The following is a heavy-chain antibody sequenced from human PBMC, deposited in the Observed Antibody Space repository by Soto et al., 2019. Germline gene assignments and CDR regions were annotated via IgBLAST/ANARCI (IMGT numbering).Heavy chain of an antibody. J-gene: IGHJ3*02. CDR1: GFTFSGSA. D-gene: IGHD4-17*01. V-gene: IGHV3-73*01. CDR2: IRSKANSYAT. CDR3: TRSGGDSDDAFDI. Sequence: PGGSLRLSCAASGFTFSGSAMHWVRQASGKGLEWVGRIRSKANSYATAKNASVKDRITIYKDESNNTAYLQMNSLKTEDTAVYYCTRSGGDSDDAFDIWGQGT.